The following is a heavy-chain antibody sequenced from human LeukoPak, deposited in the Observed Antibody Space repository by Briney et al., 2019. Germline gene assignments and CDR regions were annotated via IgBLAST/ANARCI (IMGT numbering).Heavy chain of an antibody. CDR1: GYTFTSYA. D-gene: IGHD6-13*01. J-gene: IGHJ5*02. Sequence: ASVKVSCKASGYTFTSYAMHWVRQAPGQRLEWMGWINAGNGNTKYSQKFQGRVTITRDTSASTAYMELSSLRSEDTAVYYCARGGSNRIAAAGIWFDPWGQGTLVTVSS. CDR2: INAGNGNT. V-gene: IGHV1-3*01. CDR3: ARGGSNRIAAAGIWFDP.